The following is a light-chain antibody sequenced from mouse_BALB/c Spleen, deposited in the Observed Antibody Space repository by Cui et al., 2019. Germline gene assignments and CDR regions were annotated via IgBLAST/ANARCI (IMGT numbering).Light chain of an antibody. CDR3: QHFWSTPFT. Sequence: DIQMTQSPASLSASVGETVTNTCRASGNLHNYLAWYQQKQGKSPQLLVYNAKTLADGVPSRFSGSGSGTQYSLKINSLQPEDFGSYYCQHFWSTPFTFGSGTKLEIK. CDR2: NAK. CDR1: GNLHNY. V-gene: IGKV12-41*01. J-gene: IGKJ4*01.